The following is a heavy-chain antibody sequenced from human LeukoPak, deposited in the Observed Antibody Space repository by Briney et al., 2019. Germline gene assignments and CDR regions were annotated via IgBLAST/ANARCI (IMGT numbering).Heavy chain of an antibody. CDR2: ISYDGSNK. CDR1: GFTFSSYA. CDR3: ARAPRGRYCSSTSCLNWFDP. D-gene: IGHD2-2*01. V-gene: IGHV3-30-3*01. Sequence: GRSLRLSCAASGFTFSSYAMPWVRQAPGKGLEWVAVISYDGSNKYYADSVKGRFTISRGNSKNTLYLQMNSLRAEDTAVYYCARAPRGRYCSSTSCLNWFDPWGQGTLVTVPS. J-gene: IGHJ5*02.